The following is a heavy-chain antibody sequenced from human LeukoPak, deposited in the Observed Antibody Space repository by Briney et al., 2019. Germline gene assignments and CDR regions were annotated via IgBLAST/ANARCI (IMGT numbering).Heavy chain of an antibody. Sequence: NPSETLSLTCTVSGGSISSYYWSWVRQPAGKGLEWIGRIYTSGRPSYNPSLKSRVTMSVDTSKNQFSLKLSSVTAADTAVYYCARDSPAGGAFDDFWSAQNPLPTGLWGQGTLVTVSS. CDR3: ARDSPAGGAFDDFWSAQNPLPTGL. V-gene: IGHV4-4*07. D-gene: IGHD3-3*01. CDR2: IYTSGRP. CDR1: GGSISSYY. J-gene: IGHJ4*02.